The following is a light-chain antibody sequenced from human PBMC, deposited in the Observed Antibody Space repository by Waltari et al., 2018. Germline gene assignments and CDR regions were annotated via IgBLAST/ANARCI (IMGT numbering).Light chain of an antibody. Sequence: QSALTQPPSVSGSPGQSVTISCTGTSSDVDNYNRVSWYQQPPGTAPKLIIDEVSSRPSGVPDRFSGSKSGDTASLTISGLQAEDEADYYCTLHTTTTTVFGGGTKVTVL. CDR2: EVS. CDR3: TLHTTTTTV. J-gene: IGLJ2*01. CDR1: SSDVDNYNR. V-gene: IGLV2-18*01.